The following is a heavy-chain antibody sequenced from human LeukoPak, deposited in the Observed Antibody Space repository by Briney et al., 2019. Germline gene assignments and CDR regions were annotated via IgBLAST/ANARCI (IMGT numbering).Heavy chain of an antibody. CDR1: GFTFSSYS. D-gene: IGHD2-8*01. J-gene: IGHJ4*02. V-gene: IGHV3-21*01. Sequence: GRSPRLSCATSGFTFSSYSMNWVRQAPGKGLEWVSSINTGSTYINYADSVKGRLTISRDNAKNSLYLQMNSLRAEDTAVYYCARDFYCDNGECFDNWGQGTLVTVSS. CDR3: ARDFYCDNGECFDN. CDR2: INTGSTYI.